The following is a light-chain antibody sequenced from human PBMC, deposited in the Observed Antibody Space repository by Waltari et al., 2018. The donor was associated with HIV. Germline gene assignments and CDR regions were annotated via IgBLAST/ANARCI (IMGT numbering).Light chain of an antibody. CDR2: GAS. Sequence: ELVMTQSPVTLSVSPGERATLSCRASHSVSSNLAWYQQKPGQAPRLLIYGASTRATGIPARFSGSGSGTEFTLTISSLQSEDFAVYYCQHYNNWPPDTFGQGTKLEIK. V-gene: IGKV3-15*01. CDR3: QHYNNWPPDT. CDR1: HSVSSN. J-gene: IGKJ2*01.